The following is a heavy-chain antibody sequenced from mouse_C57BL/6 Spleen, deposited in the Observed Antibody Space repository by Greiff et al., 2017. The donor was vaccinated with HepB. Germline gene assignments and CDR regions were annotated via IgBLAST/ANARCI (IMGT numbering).Heavy chain of an antibody. CDR1: GYAFSSSW. CDR3: ARPFSTTVVATNFDV. CDR2: IYPGDGDT. J-gene: IGHJ1*03. D-gene: IGHD1-1*01. V-gene: IGHV1-82*01. Sequence: VQLQQSGSELVKPGASVKISCKASGYAFSSSWMNWVKQRPGKGLEWIGRIYPGDGDTNYNGKFKGKATLTADKSSSTAYMQLSSLTSEDSAVYFCARPFSTTVVATNFDVWGTGTTVTVSS.